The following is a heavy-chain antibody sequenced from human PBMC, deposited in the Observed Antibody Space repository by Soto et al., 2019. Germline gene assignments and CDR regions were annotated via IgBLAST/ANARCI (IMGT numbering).Heavy chain of an antibody. CDR2: ISYDGSNK. D-gene: IGHD5-12*01. Sequence: QVQLVESGGGVVQPGRSLRLSCAASGFTFSSYGMHWVRQAPGKGLEWVAVISYDGSNKYYADSVKGRFTISRDNSKNTLDLQMNSLRAEDTAVYYCAKDRVAWLRLRSPLMDVWGQGTTFTVSS. V-gene: IGHV3-30*18. CDR3: AKDRVAWLRLRSPLMDV. CDR1: GFTFSSYG. J-gene: IGHJ6*02.